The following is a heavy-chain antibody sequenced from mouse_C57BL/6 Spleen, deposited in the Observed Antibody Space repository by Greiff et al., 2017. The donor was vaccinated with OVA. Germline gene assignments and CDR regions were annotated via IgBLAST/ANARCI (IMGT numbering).Heavy chain of an antibody. Sequence: EVKLMESGPGLVKPSQSLSLTCSVTGYSITSGYYWNWIRQFPGNKLEWMGYISYDGSNNYNPSLKNRIAITRDTSKNQFFLKLNSVTTEDTATYYCARDGSSSLHWYFDVWGTGTTVTVSS. J-gene: IGHJ1*03. V-gene: IGHV3-6*01. CDR2: ISYDGSN. CDR3: ARDGSSSLHWYFDV. D-gene: IGHD1-1*01. CDR1: GYSITSGYY.